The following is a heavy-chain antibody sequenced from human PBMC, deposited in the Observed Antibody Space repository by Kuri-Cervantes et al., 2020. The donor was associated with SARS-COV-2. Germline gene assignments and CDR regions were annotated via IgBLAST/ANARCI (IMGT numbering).Heavy chain of an antibody. CDR3: ARAAHYYYGMDV. CDR1: GFTFSDYY. J-gene: IGHJ6*02. Sequence: GGSLRLSCAAPGFTFSDYYMNWVRQAPGKGLEWVANIKQDGSEKYYVDSVKGRFTISRDNAKNSLYLQMNSLRAEDTAVYYCARAAHYYYGMDVWGQGTTVTVSS. CDR2: IKQDGSEK. V-gene: IGHV3-7*04.